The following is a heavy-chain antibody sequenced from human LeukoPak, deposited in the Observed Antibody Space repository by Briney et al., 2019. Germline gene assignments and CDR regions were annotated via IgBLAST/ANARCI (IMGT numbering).Heavy chain of an antibody. CDR3: ALLAVASDFDY. Sequence: SGGSLRLSCAASGFMFRSFEMYWVRQAPGKGLEWIAYISSGATTMYYADSVKGRFTISRDDAKNSLFLQMNSLRAEDTAVYYCALLAVASDFDYWGQGALVTASS. D-gene: IGHD6-19*01. V-gene: IGHV3-48*03. J-gene: IGHJ4*02. CDR1: GFMFRSFE. CDR2: ISSGATTM.